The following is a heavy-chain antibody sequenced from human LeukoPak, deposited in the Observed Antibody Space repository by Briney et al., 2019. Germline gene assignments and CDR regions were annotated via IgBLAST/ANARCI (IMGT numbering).Heavy chain of an antibody. CDR2: ISDTGGST. D-gene: IGHD6-6*01. Sequence: GGSLRLSCAASGFAFSGYAMSWVRQAPGKGLEWFSAISDTGGSTYYADSVKGRFTTSRDNSKNTLSLQMNSLRADDTAVYYCAKGSLAVRPYYFDYWGQGSLVTVSS. CDR3: AKGSLAVRPYYFDY. J-gene: IGHJ4*02. V-gene: IGHV3-23*01. CDR1: GFAFSGYA.